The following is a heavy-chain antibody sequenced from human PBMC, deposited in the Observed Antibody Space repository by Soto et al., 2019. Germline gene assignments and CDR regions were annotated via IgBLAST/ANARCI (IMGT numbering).Heavy chain of an antibody. Sequence: ASVKVSCKASGYTFTSYAMHWVRQAPGQRLEWMGWINAGNGNTKYSQKFQGRVTITRDTSASTAYMELSSLRSEDTAAYYCARGGYRTKYYYYYYMDVWGKGTTVTVSS. CDR3: ARGGYRTKYYYYYYMDV. V-gene: IGHV1-3*01. CDR2: INAGNGNT. D-gene: IGHD5-18*01. J-gene: IGHJ6*03. CDR1: GYTFTSYA.